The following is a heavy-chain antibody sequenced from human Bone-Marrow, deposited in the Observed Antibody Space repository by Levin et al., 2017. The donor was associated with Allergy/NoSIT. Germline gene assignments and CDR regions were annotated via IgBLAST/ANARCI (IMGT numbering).Heavy chain of an antibody. CDR2: IYKSGTT. CDR1: GGSISSGDYY. CDR3: ARERGEGGALGN. V-gene: IGHV4-30-4*01. D-gene: IGHD2-21*01. Sequence: PSETLSLTCTVSGGSISSGDYYWSWIRQPPGKGLEWIGYIYKSGTTHDNPSLRSRLTISVDTSKNQFSLKLSSVTAADTAVYYCARERGEGGALGNWGQGTLVTVSS. J-gene: IGHJ4*02.